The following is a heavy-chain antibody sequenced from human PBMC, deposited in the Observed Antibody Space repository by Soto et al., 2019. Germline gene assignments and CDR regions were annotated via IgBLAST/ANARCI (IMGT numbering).Heavy chain of an antibody. CDR1: GYTFTSYG. CDR2: ISAYNCNT. CDR3: ARVGYYYDSSGVPRYYYYGMDV. D-gene: IGHD3-22*01. Sequence: ASVKVSCKASGYTFTSYGISWVRQAPGEGLEWMGWISAYNCNTNYAQKLQGRVTMTTDTSTSTAYLELRSLRSDDTAVYYWARVGYYYDSSGVPRYYYYGMDVWGQGTTVTVYS. J-gene: IGHJ6*02. V-gene: IGHV1-18*01.